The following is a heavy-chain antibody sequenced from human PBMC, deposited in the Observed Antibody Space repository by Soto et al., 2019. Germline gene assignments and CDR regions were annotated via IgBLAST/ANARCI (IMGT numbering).Heavy chain of an antibody. CDR2: ISGGVSNT. D-gene: IGHD3-22*01. Sequence: GGSLRLSCAASGFSFSNYAMTWVRQAPGKGLEWVSAISGGVSNTFYADSVKGRFTISRDNSRKTLYLQMTSLRAEDAAVYYCVKFPASCVNDISSAPDNWDQETLGAISS. J-gene: IGHJ4*02. CDR1: GFSFSNYA. CDR3: VKFPASCVNDISSAPDN. V-gene: IGHV3-23*01.